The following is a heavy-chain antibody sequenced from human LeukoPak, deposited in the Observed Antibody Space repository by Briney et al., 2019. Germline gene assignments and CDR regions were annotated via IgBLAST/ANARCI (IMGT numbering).Heavy chain of an antibody. CDR1: GYTFTSYA. D-gene: IGHD2-15*01. V-gene: IGHV1-3*01. CDR3: ARYCSGGSCFSPALFDY. Sequence: GASVKVSCKASGYTFTSYAMHWVHQAPGQRLEWMGWINAGNGNTKYSQKFQGRVTITRDTSASTAYMELSSLRSEDTAVYYCARYCSGGSCFSPALFDYWGQGTLVTVSS. CDR2: INAGNGNT. J-gene: IGHJ4*02.